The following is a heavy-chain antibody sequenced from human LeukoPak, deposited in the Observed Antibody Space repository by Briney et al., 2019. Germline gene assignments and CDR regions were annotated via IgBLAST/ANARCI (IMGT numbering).Heavy chain of an antibody. CDR2: ISSSGTTT. CDR1: GFIFNTFS. D-gene: IGHD3-10*01. V-gene: IGHV3-48*04. J-gene: IGHJ1*01. CDR3: VRRGLIETEYLER. Sequence: GGSLRLSCAASGFIFNTFSMNWVRQAPGKGPEWVSYISSSGTTTYYADSVKGRFTISRDNAKNSLYLQMNSLRAEDTAVYYCVRRGLIETEYLERWGQGTLVIVSS.